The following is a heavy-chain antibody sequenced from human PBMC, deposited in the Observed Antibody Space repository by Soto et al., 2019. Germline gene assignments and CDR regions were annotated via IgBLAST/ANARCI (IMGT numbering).Heavy chain of an antibody. CDR2: MNGDGSEK. CDR3: ARDVNGGYFDL. J-gene: IGHJ2*01. Sequence: EVHLVESGGGLVQPGGSLRLSCAASGFIFTNNWMAWVRQAPGKGLEWVANMNGDGSEKYYVDSVKGRFTISRDNAKNSLYLQINSLGAEATAVYYCARDVNGGYFDLLGRGKLVTVS. V-gene: IGHV3-7*05. CDR1: GFIFTNNW.